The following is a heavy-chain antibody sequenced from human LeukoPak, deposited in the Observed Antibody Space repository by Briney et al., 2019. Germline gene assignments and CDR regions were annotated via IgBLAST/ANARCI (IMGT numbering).Heavy chain of an antibody. Sequence: PSETLSLTCTVSGGSISSYYWSWIRQPPGKGLEWIGYIYYSGSTNYNPSPKSRVTISVDTSKNQFSLKLSSVTAADTAVYYCARVPIAMVRGVIIRGIYGMDVWGQGTTVTVSS. J-gene: IGHJ6*02. CDR1: GGSISSYY. CDR2: IYYSGST. CDR3: ARVPIAMVRGVIIRGIYGMDV. V-gene: IGHV4-59*08. D-gene: IGHD3-10*01.